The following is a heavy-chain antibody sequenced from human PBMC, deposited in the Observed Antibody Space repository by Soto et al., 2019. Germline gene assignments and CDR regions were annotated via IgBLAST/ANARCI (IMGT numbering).Heavy chain of an antibody. Sequence: GGSLRLSCAASGFPFDDYAMHWVRQSPGKGLEWVSCISLNSGSIGYADSVKGRFTISRDNAKNSLYLQMNSLRAEDTALYYCAKDLSARERECYGMDVWGQGTTVTVSS. CDR1: GFPFDDYA. CDR3: AKDLSARERECYGMDV. D-gene: IGHD3-3*01. J-gene: IGHJ6*02. CDR2: ISLNSGSI. V-gene: IGHV3-9*01.